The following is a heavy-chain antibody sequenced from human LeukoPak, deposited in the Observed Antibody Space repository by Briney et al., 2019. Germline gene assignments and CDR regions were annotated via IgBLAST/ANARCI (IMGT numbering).Heavy chain of an antibody. D-gene: IGHD3-22*01. CDR1: GFSFSSYE. J-gene: IGHJ4*02. CDR2: ISTSSIYI. CDR3: ARGAGVTMIVDYFDY. Sequence: GGSLRLSCAASGFSFSSYEMNWVRQAPGKGLEWVSSISTSSIYIYSADSVKGRFTISRDNAKNSLYLQMNSLGGEDTAVYYCARGAGVTMIVDYFDYWGQGALVTVSS. V-gene: IGHV3-21*01.